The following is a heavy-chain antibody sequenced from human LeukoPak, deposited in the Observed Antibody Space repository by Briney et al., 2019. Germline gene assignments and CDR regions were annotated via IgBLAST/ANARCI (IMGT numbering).Heavy chain of an antibody. CDR2: ISSSGSTI. V-gene: IGHV3-11*01. J-gene: IGHJ6*02. Sequence: GGSLRLSCAASGFTFSDYYMSWIRQAPGKGLEWVPYISSSGSTIYYADSVKGRFTISRDNAKNSLYLQMNSLRAEDTAVYYCARDFWGWRMGYYYGMDVWGQGTTVTVSS. CDR1: GFTFSDYY. D-gene: IGHD3-16*01. CDR3: ARDFWGWRMGYYYGMDV.